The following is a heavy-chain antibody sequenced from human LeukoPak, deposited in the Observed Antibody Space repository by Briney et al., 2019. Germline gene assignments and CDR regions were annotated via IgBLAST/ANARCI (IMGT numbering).Heavy chain of an antibody. CDR2: ISGNGGTT. CDR3: VKDGFCSSTTCYSYFQH. V-gene: IGHV3-64D*06. Sequence: GGSLRLSCSASGFTFSSSAMHWVRQAPGKGLEYVSAISGNGGTTYYADSVKGRFTISRDNSKNTLDLQMSSLRVEDTAAYYCVKDGFCSSTTCYSYFQHWGQGTLVTVSS. D-gene: IGHD2-2*03. CDR1: GFTFSSSA. J-gene: IGHJ1*01.